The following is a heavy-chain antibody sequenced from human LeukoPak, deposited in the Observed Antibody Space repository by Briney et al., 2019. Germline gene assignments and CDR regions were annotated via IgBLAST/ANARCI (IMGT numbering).Heavy chain of an antibody. CDR2: ISYDGSNK. Sequence: GRSLRLSCAASGFTFSSYGMHWVRQAPGKGLEWVAVISYDGSNKYYADSVKGRFTISRDNSKNTLYLQMNSLRAEDTAVYYCAKGPRIAVAGGKLDYWGQGTLVTVSS. CDR3: AKGPRIAVAGGKLDY. J-gene: IGHJ4*02. V-gene: IGHV3-30*18. D-gene: IGHD6-19*01. CDR1: GFTFSSYG.